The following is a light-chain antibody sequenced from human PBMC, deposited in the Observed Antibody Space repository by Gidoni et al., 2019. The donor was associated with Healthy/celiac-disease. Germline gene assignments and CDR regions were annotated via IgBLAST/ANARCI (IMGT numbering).Light chain of an antibody. J-gene: IGKJ5*01. CDR3: QQYNNWPSIT. V-gene: IGKV3-15*01. CDR1: QRVSSN. Sequence: EIVMTQSPATLSVSPGERATLSCRASQRVSSNLAWYQQKPGQAPRLLIYGESTRATGIPARFSGSGSGTEFTLTISSLQSADFAVYYCQQYNNWPSITFGQGTRLEIK. CDR2: GES.